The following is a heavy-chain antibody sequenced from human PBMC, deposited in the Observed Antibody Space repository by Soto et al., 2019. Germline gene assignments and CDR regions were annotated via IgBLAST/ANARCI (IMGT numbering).Heavy chain of an antibody. CDR3: AREGHYYDSSGYYGL. Sequence: GGSLRLSCAASGFTVSSNYMSWVRQAPGRGLEWVAVIHNDGNIYYADSVKGRFTISRDNAKNSLYLQMNSLRAEDTAVYYCAREGHYYDSSGYYGLWGQGTLVTVSS. CDR2: IHNDGNI. V-gene: IGHV3-66*01. D-gene: IGHD3-22*01. J-gene: IGHJ4*02. CDR1: GFTVSSNY.